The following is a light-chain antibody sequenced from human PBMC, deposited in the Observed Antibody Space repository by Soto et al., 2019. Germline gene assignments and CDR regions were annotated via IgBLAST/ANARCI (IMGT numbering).Light chain of an antibody. Sequence: QCALTQPASVSGSPGQSITISCTGTSSDVGSYNLVSWYQQHPGKAPKLMIYEVSKRPSGVSNRFSGSKSGNTASLTISGLQAEDEADYYCCSYAGSSSYVFGTGTEVTVL. CDR1: SSDVGSYNL. CDR2: EVS. J-gene: IGLJ1*01. V-gene: IGLV2-23*02. CDR3: CSYAGSSSYV.